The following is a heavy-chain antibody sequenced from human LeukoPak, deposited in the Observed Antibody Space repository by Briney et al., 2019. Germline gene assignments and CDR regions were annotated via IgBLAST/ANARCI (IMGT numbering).Heavy chain of an antibody. CDR3: ARCGSSWYGNYYYMDV. J-gene: IGHJ6*03. V-gene: IGHV3-20*04. Sequence: PGGSLRLSCTASGFTFGDYAMSWVRQAPGKGLEWVSGISPSGDITYYADSVMGRFSISRDNAKNSLYLQMNSLRAEDTALYYCARCGSSWYGNYYYMDVWGKGTTVTVSS. D-gene: IGHD6-13*01. CDR2: ISPSGDIT. CDR1: GFTFGDYA.